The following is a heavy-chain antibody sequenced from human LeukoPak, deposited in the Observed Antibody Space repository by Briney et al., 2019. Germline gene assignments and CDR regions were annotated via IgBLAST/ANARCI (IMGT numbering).Heavy chain of an antibody. V-gene: IGHV3-21*01. CDR1: GFTFRRYG. CDR2: ISTSSSSSYI. Sequence: PGGSLRLSCAASGFTFRRYGMSWVRQAPGKGLEWVSSISTSSSSSYIYYADSVTGRFTISRDNAKNSLYLQMNSLRAEDTAVYYCARRATTERGHSYGLDYWGQGTLVTVSS. J-gene: IGHJ4*02. CDR3: ARRATTERGHSYGLDY. D-gene: IGHD5-18*01.